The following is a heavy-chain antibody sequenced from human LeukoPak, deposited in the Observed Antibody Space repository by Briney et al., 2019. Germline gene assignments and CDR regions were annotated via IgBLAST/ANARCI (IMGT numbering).Heavy chain of an antibody. J-gene: IGHJ4*02. CDR3: ARELGIVGGTYYFDY. D-gene: IGHD2-15*01. V-gene: IGHV1-69*04. Sequence: SVKVSCKASGGTFSSYAISWVRQAPGQGLEWMGRIIPIFGIANYAQKFQGRVTITADKSTSTAYMELSSLRSEDTAVYHCARELGIVGGTYYFDYWGQGTLVTVSS. CDR2: IIPIFGIA. CDR1: GGTFSSYA.